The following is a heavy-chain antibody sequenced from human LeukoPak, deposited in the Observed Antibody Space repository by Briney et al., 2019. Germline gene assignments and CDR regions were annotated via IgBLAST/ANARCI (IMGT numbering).Heavy chain of an antibody. J-gene: IGHJ5*02. CDR2: IYPGDSDT. CDR1: GYSFTSYW. V-gene: IGHV5-51*01. CDR3: ARSLLYCSSTSCSAGWFDP. Sequence: GESLKISCKGSGYSFTSYWIGWVRQMPGKGLEWMGIIYPGDSDTRYSPPFQGQVTISADKSISTAYLQWSSLKASDTAMYYCARSLLYCSSTSCSAGWFDPWGQGTLVTVSS. D-gene: IGHD2-2*01.